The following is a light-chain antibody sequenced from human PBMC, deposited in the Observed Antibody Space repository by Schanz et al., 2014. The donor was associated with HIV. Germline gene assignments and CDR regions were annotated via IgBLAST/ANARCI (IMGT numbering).Light chain of an antibody. CDR2: NTY. V-gene: IGLV1-44*01. CDR3: ATWDDSLKGWV. Sequence: QSVLTQPPSASGTPGQRITISCSGSSSNIGTNTVHWYQQLPGTAPKLVLYNTYHRPSGVPDRFSGSQSGTSASLAISGLQSEDEADFYCATWDDSLKGWVFGGGTKLTVL. CDR1: SSNIGTNT. J-gene: IGLJ3*02.